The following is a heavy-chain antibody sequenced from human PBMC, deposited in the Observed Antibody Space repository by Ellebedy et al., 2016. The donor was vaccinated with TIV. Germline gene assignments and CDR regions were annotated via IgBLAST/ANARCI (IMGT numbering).Heavy chain of an antibody. V-gene: IGHV3-23*01. CDR3: AKLAGISSWYAEY. CDR1: GFTFSCCA. J-gene: IGHJ4*02. D-gene: IGHD6-13*01. CDR2: ISNSGDTT. Sequence: PRGSLRLSCAASGFTFSCCAMSWVRQTPGKGLEWVSVISNSGDTTYADYVKGRFTISRDNSKDTLFLQMNSLRAEDTGVYYCAKLAGISSWYAEYWGQGTLVTVSS.